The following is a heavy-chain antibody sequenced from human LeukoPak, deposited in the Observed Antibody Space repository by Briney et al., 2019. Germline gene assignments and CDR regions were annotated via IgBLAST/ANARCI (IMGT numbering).Heavy chain of an antibody. V-gene: IGHV1-46*01. CDR1: GYTFTSNY. CDR2: ISPSGGST. Sequence: ASVKVSCKAFGYTFTSNYMHWVRQAPGQGPEWMGVISPSGGSTTYAQKFQDRLTLTRDMSTSTAYMELRSLRSDDTAVYYCARSRAVAGTDYWGQGTLVTVSS. D-gene: IGHD6-19*01. CDR3: ARSRAVAGTDY. J-gene: IGHJ4*02.